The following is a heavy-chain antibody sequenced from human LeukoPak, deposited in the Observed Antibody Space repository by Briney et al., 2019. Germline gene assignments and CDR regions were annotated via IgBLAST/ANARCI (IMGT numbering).Heavy chain of an antibody. CDR2: INPNSGGT. CDR1: GYTFTGYY. J-gene: IGHJ5*02. Sequence: ASVKVSCKASGYTFTGYYMHWVRQAPGQGLEWMGWINPNSGGTNYAQKFQGRVTMTRDTSISTAYMELSRLRSDDTAVYYCARLITIFGVAPHWFDPWGQGTLVTVSS. D-gene: IGHD3-3*01. V-gene: IGHV1-2*02. CDR3: ARLITIFGVAPHWFDP.